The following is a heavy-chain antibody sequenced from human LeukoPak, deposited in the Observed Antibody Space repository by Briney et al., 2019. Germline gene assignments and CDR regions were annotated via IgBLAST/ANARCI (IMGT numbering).Heavy chain of an antibody. J-gene: IGHJ4*02. Sequence: GGSLRLSCAASGFTVSSNYMSWVRQAPGKGLEWVSVIYSGGSTYYADSVKGRFTISRDNSKNTLYLQMNSLRAEDTAVYYCARGSKQLVSPFDYWGQGTLVTASS. CDR1: GFTVSSNY. CDR3: ARGSKQLVSPFDY. V-gene: IGHV3-53*01. CDR2: IYSGGST. D-gene: IGHD6-13*01.